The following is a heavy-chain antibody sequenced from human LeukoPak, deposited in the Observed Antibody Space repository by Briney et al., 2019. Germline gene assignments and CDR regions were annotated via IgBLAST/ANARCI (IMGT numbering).Heavy chain of an antibody. J-gene: IGHJ3*02. D-gene: IGHD6-19*01. CDR1: GYTFTGYY. V-gene: IGHV1-2*02. Sequence: ASVKVSCKASGYTFTGYYMHWVRQAPGQGLEWMGWINPNSGGTNYAQKFQGRVTMTRDTSISTAYMELSRLRSEDTAVYYCATSLAVAGTGAFDIWGQGTMVTVSS. CDR3: ATSLAVAGTGAFDI. CDR2: INPNSGGT.